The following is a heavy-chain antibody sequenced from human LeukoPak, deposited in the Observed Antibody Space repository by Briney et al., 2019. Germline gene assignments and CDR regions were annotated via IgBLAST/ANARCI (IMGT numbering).Heavy chain of an antibody. CDR3: ARDQEGFDY. J-gene: IGHJ4*02. V-gene: IGHV1-46*01. Sequence: ASVKVSCKASGYTFTSNYIHWVRQAPGRGLEWMGMIYPRDGSTSYAQKFQGGVTVTRDTSTSTVHMELSGLRSEDTAVYYCARDQEGFDYWGQGTLVTVSS. CDR2: IYPRDGST. CDR1: GYTFTSNY.